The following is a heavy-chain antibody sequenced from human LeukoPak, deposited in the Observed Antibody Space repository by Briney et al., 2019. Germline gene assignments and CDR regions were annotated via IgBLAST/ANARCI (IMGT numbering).Heavy chain of an antibody. CDR3: ARGSYYGRWVFDY. V-gene: IGHV4-61*02. Sequence: SETLSLTCTVSGGSISSGSYYWSWIRQPAGKGLEWIGRIYTSGSTNYNPSLKSRVTISVDTSKNQFSLKLSSVTAADTAVYYCARGSYYGRWVFDYWGQGTLVTVSS. J-gene: IGHJ4*02. D-gene: IGHD1-26*01. CDR1: GGSISSGSYY. CDR2: IYTSGST.